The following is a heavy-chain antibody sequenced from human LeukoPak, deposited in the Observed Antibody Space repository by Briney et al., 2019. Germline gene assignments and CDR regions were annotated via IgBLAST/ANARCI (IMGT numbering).Heavy chain of an antibody. D-gene: IGHD2/OR15-2a*01. CDR1: GFTFSSFS. Sequence: GGSLRLSCTASGFTFSSFSMNWVRQAPGKGLEWVSSISSSSSYIYYADSVKGRFTISRDNAKNSLYLQMNSLRAEDTAVYYCARDFRRSFDYWGQGTLVTVSS. J-gene: IGHJ4*02. CDR2: ISSSSSYI. CDR3: ARDFRRSFDY. V-gene: IGHV3-21*01.